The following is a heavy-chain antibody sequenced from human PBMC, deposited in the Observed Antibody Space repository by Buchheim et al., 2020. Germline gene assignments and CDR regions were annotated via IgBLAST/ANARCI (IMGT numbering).Heavy chain of an antibody. CDR1: GYTFTSYY. CDR2: INPSGGST. V-gene: IGHV1-46*01. D-gene: IGHD2-8*02. Sequence: QVQLVQSGAEVKKPGASVKVSCKASGYTFTSYYMHWVRQAPGQGLEWMGIINPSGGSTSYAQKFQGRVTMTRDTSTSTVYIGLSGLRSEDTAVYYCAGEYCTGGVCYTSAGRHGMGVLGQGTT. J-gene: IGHJ6*02. CDR3: AGEYCTGGVCYTSAGRHGMGV.